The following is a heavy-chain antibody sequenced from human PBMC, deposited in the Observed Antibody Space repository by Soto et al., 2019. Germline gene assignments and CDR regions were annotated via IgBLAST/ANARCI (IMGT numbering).Heavy chain of an antibody. J-gene: IGHJ4*02. Sequence: HPGGSLRLSCAASGFTFSSYAMSWVRQAPGKGLEWVSAISGSGGSTYYADSVKGRFTISRDNSKNTLYLQMNSLRAEDTAVYYCANCKAVAGPFDYWGQGTLVTVSS. D-gene: IGHD6-19*01. V-gene: IGHV3-23*01. CDR2: ISGSGGST. CDR3: ANCKAVAGPFDY. CDR1: GFTFSSYA.